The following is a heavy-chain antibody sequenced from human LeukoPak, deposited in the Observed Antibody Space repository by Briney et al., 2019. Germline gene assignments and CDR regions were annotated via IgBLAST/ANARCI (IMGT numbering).Heavy chain of an antibody. D-gene: IGHD3-3*01. J-gene: IGHJ4*02. CDR3: AKDPREWYFDY. CDR1: GFTFSTYR. Sequence: GGSLRLSCAASGFTFSTYRMSWVRQAPGKGLEWVAFIRYDGSNKYYADSVKGRFTISRDNSKNTLYLQMNSLRAEDTAVYYCAKDPREWYFDYWGQGTLVTVSS. V-gene: IGHV3-30*02. CDR2: IRYDGSNK.